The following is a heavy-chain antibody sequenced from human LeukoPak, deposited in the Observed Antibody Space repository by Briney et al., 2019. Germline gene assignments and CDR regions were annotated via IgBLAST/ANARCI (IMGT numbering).Heavy chain of an antibody. CDR3: AKGEYRGVTGWFDP. CDR2: ISGSGAGT. V-gene: IGHV3-23*01. Sequence: GGSLRLSCAASGFTFSSYAMSWVRQAPGKELEWVSVISGSGAGTYYADSVTGRFTISRDNSKNTLDLQMNSPRAEDTAVYYCAKGEYRGVTGWFDPWGQGTLVTVSS. D-gene: IGHD2-21*02. CDR1: GFTFSSYA. J-gene: IGHJ5*02.